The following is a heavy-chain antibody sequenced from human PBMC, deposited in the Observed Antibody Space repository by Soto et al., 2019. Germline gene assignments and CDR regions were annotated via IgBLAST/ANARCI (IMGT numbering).Heavy chain of an antibody. J-gene: IGHJ6*02. CDR2: ISGSGGST. CDR3: AKDRITMIVVVTPPLYYYGMDV. CDR1: GFTFSSYA. Sequence: GGSLRLSCAASGFTFSSYAMSWVRQAPGKGLEWVSAISGSGGSTYYADSVKGRFTISRDNSKNTLYLKMNSLRAEDTAVYYCAKDRITMIVVVTPPLYYYGMDVWGQGTTVTVSS. V-gene: IGHV3-23*01. D-gene: IGHD3-22*01.